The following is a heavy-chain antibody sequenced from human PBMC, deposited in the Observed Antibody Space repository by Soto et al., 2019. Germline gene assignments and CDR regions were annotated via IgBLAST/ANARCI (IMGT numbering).Heavy chain of an antibody. CDR1: GFTFSSYS. CDR2: ISSSSSYI. D-gene: IGHD3-10*01. CDR3: ARELGYYYGSGSYFDI. Sequence: EVQLVESGGGLVKPGGSLRLSCAASGFTFSSYSMNWVRQAPGKGLEWVSSISSSSSYIYYADSVKGRFTISRDNAKNSLYLQLNSLRAEDTAVYYCARELGYYYGSGSYFDIWGQGTMVTVSS. V-gene: IGHV3-21*01. J-gene: IGHJ3*02.